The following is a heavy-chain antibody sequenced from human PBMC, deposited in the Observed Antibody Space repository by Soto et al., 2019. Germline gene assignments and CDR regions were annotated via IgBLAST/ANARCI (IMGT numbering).Heavy chain of an antibody. V-gene: IGHV4-59*08. CDR2: IYYGGST. J-gene: IGHJ4*02. CDR1: GGSISSYY. D-gene: IGHD4-17*01. CDR3: ARLWNTVSFDY. Sequence: PSETLSLTCTVSGGSISSYYWSWIRQPPGKGLEWIGYIYYGGSTNYNPSLKSRVTISVDTSKNQFSLKLSSVTAADTAVYYCARLWNTVSFDYWGQGTLVTVSS.